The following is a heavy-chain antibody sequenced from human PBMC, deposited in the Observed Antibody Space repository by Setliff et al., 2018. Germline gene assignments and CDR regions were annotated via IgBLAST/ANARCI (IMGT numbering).Heavy chain of an antibody. CDR2: INPGGGSA. V-gene: IGHV1-46*01. D-gene: IGHD2-21*02. Sequence: ASVKVSCKATGYSLSRHFMHWVRQAPGQGLEWMGIINPGGGSASIVQKFQGRVTMTSDTSTSTVYLDLSGLTSEDTAVNYWARAGVAATARKGLLEYWGQGTLVTVS. J-gene: IGHJ4*02. CDR1: GYSLSRHF. CDR3: ARAGVAATARKGLLEY.